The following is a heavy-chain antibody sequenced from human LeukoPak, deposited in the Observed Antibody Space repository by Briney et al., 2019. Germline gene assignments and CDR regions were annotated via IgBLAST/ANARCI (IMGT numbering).Heavy chain of an antibody. CDR3: AGDGYNSRRFFDY. D-gene: IGHD5-24*01. Sequence: ASVKVSCKASEYTFTGYYMYWVRQAPGQGLEWMGWINPNSGGTNYAQKFQGRVTITRDTSINTAYMELSRLISDDTAVYYCAGDGYNSRRFFDYWGQGTLVTVSS. CDR1: EYTFTGYY. V-gene: IGHV1-2*02. J-gene: IGHJ4*02. CDR2: INPNSGGT.